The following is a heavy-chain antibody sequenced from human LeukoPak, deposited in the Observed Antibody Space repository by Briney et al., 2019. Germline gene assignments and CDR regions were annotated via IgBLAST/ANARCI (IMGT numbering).Heavy chain of an antibody. CDR3: AGVLRFLEWSTNFDY. CDR1: GYIFTDYG. Sequence: ASVKVSCKASGYIFTDYGISWVRQAPGQGLEWMGRINPNSGGTNYAQKFQGSVTMTRDTSISTAYMELSRLRSDDTAVYYCAGVLRFLEWSTNFDYWGQGTLVTVSS. J-gene: IGHJ4*02. D-gene: IGHD3-3*01. CDR2: INPNSGGT. V-gene: IGHV1-2*06.